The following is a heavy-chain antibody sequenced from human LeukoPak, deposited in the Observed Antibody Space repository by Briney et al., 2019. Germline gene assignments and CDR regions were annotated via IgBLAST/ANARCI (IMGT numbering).Heavy chain of an antibody. CDR2: INHSGST. V-gene: IGHV4-34*01. Sequence: SETLSLTCAVYGGSFSGYYWSWIRQPPGKGLEWIGEINHSGSTNYNPSLKSRVTISVDTSKNPFSLNLSSVTAADTAVYYCARKSFHTSSYDYWGQGTLVTVSS. CDR3: ARKSFHTSSYDY. D-gene: IGHD2-2*01. J-gene: IGHJ4*02. CDR1: GGSFSGYY.